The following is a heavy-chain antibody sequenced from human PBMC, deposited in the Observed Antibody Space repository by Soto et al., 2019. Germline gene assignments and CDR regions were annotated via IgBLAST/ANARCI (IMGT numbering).Heavy chain of an antibody. V-gene: IGHV4-59*01. CDR3: ARANSSTWYKLEYKWFDP. J-gene: IGHJ5*02. Sequence: QVQLQESGPKLVKPSETLSLTCTVSGASINDYYWSWIRQTPGKVLEWVGFMYYSETTKYNPSLKGRVNMSLDTSKHQVSLHLKSVTAADTAVYYCARANSSTWYKLEYKWFDPWGQGTLVTVSS. CDR2: MYYSETT. CDR1: GASINDYY. D-gene: IGHD6-13*01.